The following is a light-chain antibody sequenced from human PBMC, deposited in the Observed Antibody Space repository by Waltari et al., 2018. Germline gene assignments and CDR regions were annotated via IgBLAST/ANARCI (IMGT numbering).Light chain of an antibody. CDR2: VSS. CDR3: QQLHTYPLT. J-gene: IGKJ4*01. CDR1: QDIAVY. Sequence: IQLTQSPSSLSASVVDRVTTTFRASQDIAVYLAWYPQKPGKAPNLLIYVSSTLQSGVPSRFSGSGSGTVFTLTISSLQPEDFATYYCQQLHTYPLTFGGGTTVDI. V-gene: IGKV1-9*01.